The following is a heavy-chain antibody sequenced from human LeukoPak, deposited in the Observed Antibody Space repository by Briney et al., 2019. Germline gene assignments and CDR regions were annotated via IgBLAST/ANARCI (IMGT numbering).Heavy chain of an antibody. CDR1: GFTFSSYS. J-gene: IGHJ6*02. V-gene: IGHV3-21*01. CDR2: ISSSSTYI. Sequence: TGGSLRLSCAASGFTFSSYSMNWVRQAPGKGLEWVSSISSSSTYIYYAGSVKGRFTISRDNAKNSLYLQMNSLRAEDTAVFYCARNTITGYYYGMDVWGQGTTVTVSS. D-gene: IGHD3-10*01. CDR3: ARNTITGYYYGMDV.